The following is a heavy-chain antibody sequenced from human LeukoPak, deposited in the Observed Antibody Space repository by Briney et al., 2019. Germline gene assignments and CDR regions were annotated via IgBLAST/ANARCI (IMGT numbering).Heavy chain of an antibody. CDR3: ARGRRTTNWFDG. V-gene: IGHV4-34*01. Sequence: PSETLSLTCAVYDVSFSGYYWSWIRQPPGKGLEWIGEINHSGSTNYNPSLKSRVTISVDTSKNQFSLKLSSVTAADTAVYYCARGRRTTNWFDGWGQGTLVTVSS. CDR1: DVSFSGYY. CDR2: INHSGST. D-gene: IGHD1-1*01. J-gene: IGHJ5*02.